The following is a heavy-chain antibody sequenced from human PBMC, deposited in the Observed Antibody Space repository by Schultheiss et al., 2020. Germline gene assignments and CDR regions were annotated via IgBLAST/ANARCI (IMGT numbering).Heavy chain of an antibody. D-gene: IGHD4-17*01. CDR3: TTDSDGAPEY. CDR1: GFTFSSYS. V-gene: IGHV3-15*01. CDR2: IKSRKDGATV. Sequence: GGSLRLSCAASGFTFSSYSMNWVRQAPGKGLEWVGRIKSRKDGATVDYAAPVKGRFTISRDDSKNTLYLQMNSLKTEDTAVYYCTTDSDGAPEYWGQGTLVTVSS. J-gene: IGHJ4*02.